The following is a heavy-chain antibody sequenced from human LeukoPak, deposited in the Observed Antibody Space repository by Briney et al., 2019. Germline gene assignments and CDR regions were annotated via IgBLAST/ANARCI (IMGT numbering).Heavy chain of an antibody. J-gene: IGHJ4*02. CDR3: ARGLGGTENYYYDSSGYYFEDY. Sequence: ASVKVSCKASGYTFTSYGISWVRQAPGQGLEWMGWISAYNGNTNYAPKLQGRVTMTTDTSTSTAYMELRSLRSDDTAVYYCARGLGGTENYYYDSSGYYFEDYWGQGTLVTVSS. CDR2: ISAYNGNT. CDR1: GYTFTSYG. D-gene: IGHD3-22*01. V-gene: IGHV1-18*01.